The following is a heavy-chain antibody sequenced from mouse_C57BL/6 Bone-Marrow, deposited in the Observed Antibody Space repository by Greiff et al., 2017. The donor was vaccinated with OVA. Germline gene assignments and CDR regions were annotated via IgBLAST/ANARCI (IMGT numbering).Heavy chain of an antibody. V-gene: IGHV5-2*01. J-gene: IGHJ1*03. D-gene: IGHD1-1*01. Sequence: DVMLVESGGGLVQPGESLKLSCESNEYEFPSHDMSWVRKTPEKRLALVAAINSDGGSTYYPDTMERRFIISRDNTKKTLYLQMSSLRSEDTALYYCARYYYGSWYFDVWGTGTTVTVSS. CDR1: EYEFPSHD. CDR2: INSDGGST. CDR3: ARYYYGSWYFDV.